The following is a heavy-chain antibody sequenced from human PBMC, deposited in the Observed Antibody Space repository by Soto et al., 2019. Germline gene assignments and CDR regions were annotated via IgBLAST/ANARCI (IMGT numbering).Heavy chain of an antibody. Sequence: QVQLVQSGAEVKKPGASVKVSCKASGYTFTGYYMHWVRQAPGQGLEWMGWINTNNGGTNYAQKFQGWVTMTRDTSISSAYMELRRLRSDDTAVYYCARNGKSSSQRHYYYYGMDVWGQGTTVTVSS. CDR3: ARNGKSSSQRHYYYYGMDV. V-gene: IGHV1-2*04. J-gene: IGHJ6*02. D-gene: IGHD6-6*01. CDR1: GYTFTGYY. CDR2: INTNNGGT.